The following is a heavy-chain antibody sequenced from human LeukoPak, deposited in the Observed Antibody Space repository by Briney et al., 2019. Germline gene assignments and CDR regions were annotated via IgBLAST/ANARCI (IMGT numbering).Heavy chain of an antibody. CDR3: TRGESGYTYGHGWFDP. CDR1: VGSIGTHH. D-gene: IGHD5-18*01. V-gene: IGHV4-59*11. CDR2: IYNSGST. Sequence: SETLSRTCTVSVGSIGTHHWSWIRQPPGKGLEWIGYIYNSGSTNYNPSLKSRVTISVDPSKNQFSLKLSSVTAADTAVYSCTRGESGYTYGHGWFDPWGQGTLVTVSS. J-gene: IGHJ5*02.